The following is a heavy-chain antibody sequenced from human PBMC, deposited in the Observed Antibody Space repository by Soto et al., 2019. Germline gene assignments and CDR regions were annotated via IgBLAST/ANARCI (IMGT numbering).Heavy chain of an antibody. Sequence: QVQLVQSGAEVKKPGSSVKVSCKASGGTFSSYAISWVRQAPGQGLEWMGGIIPIFGTANYAQKFQGRVTITADESASTAYMELSSLRSEDTAVYYCARWDAWRLRTNWFDPWGQGTLVTVSS. CDR1: GGTFSSYA. CDR3: ARWDAWRLRTNWFDP. J-gene: IGHJ5*02. CDR2: IIPIFGTA. D-gene: IGHD4-17*01. V-gene: IGHV1-69*12.